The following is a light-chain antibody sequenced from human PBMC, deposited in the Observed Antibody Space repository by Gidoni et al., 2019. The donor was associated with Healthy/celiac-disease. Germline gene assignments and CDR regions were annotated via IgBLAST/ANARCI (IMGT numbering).Light chain of an antibody. CDR2: AAS. CDR1: QSISSY. CDR3: QQSYSTTRFT. V-gene: IGKV1-39*01. Sequence: IQLTPSPSSLSASVGDRGTITCRASQSISSYLNWYQQKPGKAPKLLIYAASSWQSGVPSRCSGSGSGTEVTITISSMQPEDFATYYCQQSYSTTRFTFXPXTKVDIK. J-gene: IGKJ3*01.